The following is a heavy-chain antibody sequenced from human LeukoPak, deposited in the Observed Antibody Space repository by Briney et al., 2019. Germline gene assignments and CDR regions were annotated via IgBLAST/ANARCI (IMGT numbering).Heavy chain of an antibody. CDR3: ARDYSNYVIWFDP. J-gene: IGHJ5*02. CDR2: MNPNSGNT. V-gene: IGHV1-8*01. Sequence: ASVKVSRKASGYTFTCYDINWVRQATGQGLEWMGWMNPNSGNTGYAQKFQGRVTMTRNTSISTAYMELSSLRSEDTAVYYCARDYSNYVIWFDPWGQGTLVTVSS. CDR1: GYTFTCYD. D-gene: IGHD4-11*01.